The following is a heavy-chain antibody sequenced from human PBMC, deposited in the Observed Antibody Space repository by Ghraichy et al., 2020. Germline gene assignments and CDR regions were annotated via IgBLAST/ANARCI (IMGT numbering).Heavy chain of an antibody. J-gene: IGHJ4*02. Sequence: GGSLRLSCAASGFTFSSYWMHWVRQAPGKGLVWVSRINSDGSSTSYADSVKGRFTISRDNAKNTLYLQMNSLRAEDTAVYYCATGIAVAGTLYFDYWGQGTLVTVSS. CDR3: ATGIAVAGTLYFDY. CDR2: INSDGSST. D-gene: IGHD6-19*01. CDR1: GFTFSSYW. V-gene: IGHV3-74*01.